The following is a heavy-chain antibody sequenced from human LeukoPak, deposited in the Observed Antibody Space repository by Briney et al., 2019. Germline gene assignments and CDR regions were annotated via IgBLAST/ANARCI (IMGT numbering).Heavy chain of an antibody. D-gene: IGHD3-10*01. V-gene: IGHV3-30*18. J-gene: IGHJ5*02. CDR3: AKDIRRWFEELSSDP. CDR1: GFTFSSYG. Sequence: GGCVRLSCAASGFTFSSYGMHWARQAPGKGLEWVAVISYDGSNKYYADSVKGRFTISRDNSKNTLYLQMNSLRAEDTAVYYCAKDIRRWFEELSSDPWGQGTLVTVSS. CDR2: ISYDGSNK.